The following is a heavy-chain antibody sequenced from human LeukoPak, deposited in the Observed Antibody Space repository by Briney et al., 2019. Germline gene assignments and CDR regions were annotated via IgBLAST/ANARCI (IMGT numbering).Heavy chain of an antibody. J-gene: IGHJ4*02. D-gene: IGHD3-10*01. CDR2: ISGGGGST. CDR1: GFTFSSYA. V-gene: IGHV3-23*01. CDR3: AKWITMVRGVSKYYFDY. Sequence: GGSLRLSCAASGFTFSSYAMSWVRQAPGKGLNGVSVISGGGGSTYYADSVKRRFTISRDNSKNTLYLQMNSLRAEDTAVYYCAKWITMVRGVSKYYFDYWGQGTLVTVSS.